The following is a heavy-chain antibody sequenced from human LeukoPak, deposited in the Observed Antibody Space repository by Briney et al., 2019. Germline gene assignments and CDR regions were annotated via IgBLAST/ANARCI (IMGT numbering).Heavy chain of an antibody. CDR3: ARGFRIAARPLVNYMDV. CDR1: GGSIRSYY. CDR2: IYSSGST. Sequence: SETLSLTCTVSGGSIRSYYWSWIRQPAGKGLEWIGRIYSSGSTKYNPSLRSRVTMSVDTSKNQFSLKLSSVTAADTAVYYCARGFRIAARPLVNYMDVWGKGTTVTVSS. J-gene: IGHJ6*03. V-gene: IGHV4-4*07. D-gene: IGHD6-6*01.